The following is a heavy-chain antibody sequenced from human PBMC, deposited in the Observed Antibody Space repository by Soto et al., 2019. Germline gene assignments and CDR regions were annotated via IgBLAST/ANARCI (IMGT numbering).Heavy chain of an antibody. J-gene: IGHJ5*02. CDR2: IRDTSGSI. D-gene: IGHD2-2*01. V-gene: IGHV3-48*01. CDR3: AKRGDCTSTSCRGAFDP. Sequence: GGSLRLSCAASGFTFSTYSMTWVRRAPGKGLEWVSYIRDTSGSIYYADSAKGRFTISRDNSKNTLYLQMNSLRAEDTAVYYCAKRGDCTSTSCRGAFDP. CDR1: GFTFSTYS.